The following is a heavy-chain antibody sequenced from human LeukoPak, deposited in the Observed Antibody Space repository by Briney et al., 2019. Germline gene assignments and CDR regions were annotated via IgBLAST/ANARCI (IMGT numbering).Heavy chain of an antibody. D-gene: IGHD1-26*01. Sequence: PGGSLRLSCAASGFTFSSYAMSWVRQAPGKGLEWVSGISGSGGSTYYADSVKGRFTISRDDSKNTLYLQMNSLRGEDTAVYYCANAVSGSYSFDYWGQGTLVTVSS. J-gene: IGHJ4*02. CDR3: ANAVSGSYSFDY. CDR2: ISGSGGST. CDR1: GFTFSSYA. V-gene: IGHV3-23*01.